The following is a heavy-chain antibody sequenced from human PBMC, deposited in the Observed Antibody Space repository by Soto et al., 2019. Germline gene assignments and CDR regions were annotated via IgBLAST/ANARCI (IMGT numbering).Heavy chain of an antibody. CDR1: GGSLSCIY. CDR3: ARGPGYSYGYSVYYYYYGMDV. J-gene: IGHJ6*02. V-gene: IGHV4-34*01. CDR2: INHSGST. Sequence: SETLSLTCVVYGGSLSCIYWTWVRQPPGKGLEWIGEINHSGSTNYSPSLESRVTISLDTSNNQFSLKLSSVTAADTAVYYCARGPGYSYGYSVYYYYYGMDVWGQGTTVTV. D-gene: IGHD5-18*01.